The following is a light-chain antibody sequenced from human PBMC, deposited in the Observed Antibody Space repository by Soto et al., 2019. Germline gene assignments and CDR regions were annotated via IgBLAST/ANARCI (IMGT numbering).Light chain of an antibody. CDR2: AAS. V-gene: IGKV1-39*01. CDR3: QQCYSTRVIT. CDR1: QSISSY. Sequence: DIQMTQSPSSLSASIGDRVTITCRASQSISSYLNWYQQKPGKAPKLLIYAASSLQSGVPSRFSGSGSGTDFTPTFSSLQPEDFATYYCQQCYSTRVITFGPGTKADIK. J-gene: IGKJ3*01.